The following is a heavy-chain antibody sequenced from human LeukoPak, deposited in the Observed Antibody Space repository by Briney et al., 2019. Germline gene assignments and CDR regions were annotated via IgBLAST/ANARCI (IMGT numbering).Heavy chain of an antibody. CDR1: GFTFSSYG. Sequence: GGSLRLSCAASGFTFSSYGMSWVRQAPGKGLEWVSTISGSGSSTYYADSVKGRFTISRDNAKNSLYLQMNSLRAEDTAVYYCASGSQGELLLGDYWGQGTLVTVSS. D-gene: IGHD3-10*01. CDR3: ASGSQGELLLGDY. J-gene: IGHJ4*02. V-gene: IGHV3-21*01. CDR2: ISGSGSST.